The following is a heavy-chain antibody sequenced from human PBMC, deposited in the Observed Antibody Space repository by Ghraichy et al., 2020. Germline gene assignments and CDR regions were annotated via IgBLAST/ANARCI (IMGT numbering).Heavy chain of an antibody. CDR1: EFTFSNYG. CDR3: AKDRRHYYVSGSCFGMDV. D-gene: IGHD3-10*01. Sequence: GSLRLSCAASEFTFSNYGMHWVRQAPGRGLEWVAVISYDGSQRYYADSVKGRFTISRDNSKNTLYLQVNSLRTEDTAVYYCAKDRRHYYVSGSCFGMDVWGRGTTVTVSS. CDR2: ISYDGSQR. V-gene: IGHV3-30*18. J-gene: IGHJ6*02.